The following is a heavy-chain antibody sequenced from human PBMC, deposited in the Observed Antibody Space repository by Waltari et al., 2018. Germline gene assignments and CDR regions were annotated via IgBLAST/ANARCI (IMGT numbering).Heavy chain of an antibody. V-gene: IGHV3-21*03. J-gene: IGHJ6*03. CDR2: ISSSSSYI. CDR3: ARGPSSSAYYYYYYMDV. Sequence: FSSYSMNWVRQAPGKGLEWVSSISSSSSYIYYADSVKGRFTISRDNAKNSLYLQMNSLRAEDTAVYYCARGPSSSAYYYYYYMDVWGKGTTVTVSS. D-gene: IGHD6-6*01. CDR1: FSSYS.